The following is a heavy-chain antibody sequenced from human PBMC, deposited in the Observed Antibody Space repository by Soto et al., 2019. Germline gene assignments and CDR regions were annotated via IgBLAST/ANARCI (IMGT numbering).Heavy chain of an antibody. J-gene: IGHJ5*02. V-gene: IGHV1-69*12. Sequence: QVQLVQSGAEVKKPGSSVKVSCKASGGTFSSYAISWVRQAPGQGLEWMGGIIPSFGTANYAQKFQGRVTIPAHESSSPAYMELGSLRSQDTAVYYCARTPRVTALNWFDPWGQGTLVTVSS. CDR2: IIPSFGTA. CDR3: ARTPRVTALNWFDP. CDR1: GGTFSSYA. D-gene: IGHD2-21*02.